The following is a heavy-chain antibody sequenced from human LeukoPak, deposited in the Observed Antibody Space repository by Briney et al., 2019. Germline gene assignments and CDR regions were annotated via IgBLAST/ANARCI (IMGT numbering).Heavy chain of an antibody. CDR1: GYSFTGDY. D-gene: IGHD2-15*01. J-gene: IGHJ4*02. V-gene: IGHV1-2*02. CDR2: INPNSGGT. Sequence: ASVKVSCKASGYSFTGDYMHWVRQAPGQGLEWMGWINPNSGGTNYAQKFQGRVTMTRDTSISTAYMELSRLRSDDTAVYYCARVTPFYCSGGSCRFDYWGQGTLVTVSS. CDR3: ARVTPFYCSGGSCRFDY.